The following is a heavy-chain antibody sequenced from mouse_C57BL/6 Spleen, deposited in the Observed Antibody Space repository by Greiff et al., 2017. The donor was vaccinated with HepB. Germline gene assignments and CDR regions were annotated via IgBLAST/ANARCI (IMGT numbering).Heavy chain of an antibody. CDR2: IRSKSNNYAT. CDR1: GFSFNTYA. J-gene: IGHJ3*01. CDR3: VRGTGTEFAY. V-gene: IGHV10-1*01. Sequence: EVQGVESGGGLVQPKGSLKLSCAASGFSFNTYAMNWVRQAPGKGLEWVARIRSKSNNYATYYADSVKDRFTISRDDSESMLYLQMNNLKTEDTAMYYCVRGTGTEFAYWGQGTLVTVSA. D-gene: IGHD4-1*01.